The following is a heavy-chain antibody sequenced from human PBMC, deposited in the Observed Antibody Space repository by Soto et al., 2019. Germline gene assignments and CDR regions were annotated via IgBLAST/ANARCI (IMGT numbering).Heavy chain of an antibody. D-gene: IGHD6-19*01. CDR2: ISYDGSNK. J-gene: IGHJ6*02. CDR1: GFTFSSYA. Sequence: QVQLVESGGGVVQPGRSLRLSCAASGFTFSSYAMHWVRQAPGKGLEWGAVISYDGSNKYYADSVKGRFTISRDNSKNTLYLQMNSLRAEDTAVYYCARDGLGGSGWYVYYGMDVWGQGTTVTVSS. CDR3: ARDGLGGSGWYVYYGMDV. V-gene: IGHV3-30-3*01.